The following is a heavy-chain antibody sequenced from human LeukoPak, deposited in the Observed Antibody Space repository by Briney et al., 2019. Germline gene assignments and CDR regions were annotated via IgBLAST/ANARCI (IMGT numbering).Heavy chain of an antibody. J-gene: IGHJ4*02. V-gene: IGHV3-21*01. CDR3: ARDAIGGYADY. D-gene: IGHD5-12*01. CDR2: ISSSSSYI. CDR1: GFTFSSYS. Sequence: GGSLRLSCAASGFTFSSYSMNWVRQAPGKGLEWVSSISSSSSYIYYADSVKGRFTISRDNAKNSLYLQMNSLRAEDTAVYYCARDAIGGYADYWGQGTLVTVSS.